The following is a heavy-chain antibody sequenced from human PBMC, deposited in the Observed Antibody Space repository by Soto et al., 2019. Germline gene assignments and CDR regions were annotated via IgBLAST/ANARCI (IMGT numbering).Heavy chain of an antibody. D-gene: IGHD3-22*01. J-gene: IGHJ4*02. CDR1: GYSISSGYY. Sequence: SETLSLTCAVSGYSISSGYYWGWIRQPPGKGLEWIGSIYHSGSTYYNPSLKSRVTISVDTSKNQFSLKLSSVTAADTAVYYCARSGYYYFLDYWGQGTLVTVS. V-gene: IGHV4-38-2*01. CDR2: IYHSGST. CDR3: ARSGYYYFLDY.